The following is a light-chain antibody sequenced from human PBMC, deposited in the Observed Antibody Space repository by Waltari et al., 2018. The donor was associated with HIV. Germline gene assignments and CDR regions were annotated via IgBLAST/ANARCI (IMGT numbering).Light chain of an antibody. CDR1: QIFSSN. J-gene: IGKJ1*01. CDR2: GAS. Sequence: EIVMTQSPGTLSVSPGERATLSCRASQIFSSNLAWFQQNPGQAPRLLIYGASTRAPGIPARFSGSGSGTEFTLTISSLQSEDFAVYYCQQYNNWPRTFGQGTKVEIK. V-gene: IGKV3-15*01. CDR3: QQYNNWPRT.